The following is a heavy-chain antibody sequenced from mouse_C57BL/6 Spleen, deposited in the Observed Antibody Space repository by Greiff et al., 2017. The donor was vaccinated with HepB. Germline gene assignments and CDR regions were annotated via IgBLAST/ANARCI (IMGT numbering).Heavy chain of an antibody. Sequence: VQLQQSGAELVRPGTSVKVSCKASGYAFTNYLIVWVKQRPGQGLEWIGVINHGSGGTKDKEKFKGKATLTEDKASSTAYMQLSSLTSEDSAVYYCARYYGSLFDYWGQGTTLTVSS. V-gene: IGHV1-54*01. CDR2: INHGSGGT. J-gene: IGHJ2*01. D-gene: IGHD1-1*01. CDR3: ARYYGSLFDY. CDR1: GYAFTNYL.